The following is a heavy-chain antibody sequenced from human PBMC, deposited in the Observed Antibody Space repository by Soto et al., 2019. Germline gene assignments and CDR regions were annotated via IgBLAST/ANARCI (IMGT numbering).Heavy chain of an antibody. V-gene: IGHV4-59*01. CDR3: ARVDCSGGSCEDWFDP. J-gene: IGHJ5*02. CDR1: GGSISSYY. D-gene: IGHD2-15*01. Sequence: SETLSLTCTVSGGSISSYYWSWIRQPPGKGLEWIGYIYYSGSTNYNPSLKSRVTISVDTSKNQFSLKLSSVTAADTAVYYCARVDCSGGSCEDWFDPWGQGTMVTV. CDR2: IYYSGST.